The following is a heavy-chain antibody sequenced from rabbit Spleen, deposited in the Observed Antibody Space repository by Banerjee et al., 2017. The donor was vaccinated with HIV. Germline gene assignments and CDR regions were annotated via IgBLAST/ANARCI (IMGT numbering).Heavy chain of an antibody. CDR3: ARALYSGTVNNL. D-gene: IGHD1-1*01. CDR1: GFPFSDKAV. V-gene: IGHV1S45*01. CDR2: INTITGKT. Sequence: QEQLVESGGGLVKPGASLTLTCKASGFPFSDKAVMCWVRQAPGKGLEWIACINTITGKTVYATWAKGRFTISRASSTTVFLQMTSLTAADTATYFCARALYSGTVNNLWGPGTLVTVS. J-gene: IGHJ4*01.